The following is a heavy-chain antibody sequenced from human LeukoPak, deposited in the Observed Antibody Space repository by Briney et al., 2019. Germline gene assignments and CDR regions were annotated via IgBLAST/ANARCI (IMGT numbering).Heavy chain of an antibody. CDR1: GGTFSSYA. D-gene: IGHD3-3*01. CDR3: AGAIFGVVTSYYYYYYYMDV. CDR2: IIPIFSTA. V-gene: IGHV1-69*05. J-gene: IGHJ6*03. Sequence: SVKVSCKASGGTFSSYAISWVRQAPGQGLEWMGGIIPIFSTANYAQKFQGRVTITTDESTSTAYMELSSLRSEDTAVYYCAGAIFGVVTSYYYYYYYMDVWGKGTTVTVSS.